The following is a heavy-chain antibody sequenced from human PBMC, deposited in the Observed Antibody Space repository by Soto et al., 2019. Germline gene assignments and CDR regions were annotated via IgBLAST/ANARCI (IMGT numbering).Heavy chain of an antibody. CDR3: XXXQNLFDY. Sequence: QLQLQESGPGLVKPSETLSLTCTVSGGSISSSSYYWGWIRQPPGKGLEWIGSIYYSGSTYYNPSLKSRVXXXXXXXXXXXXXXXXXXXXXXXXXXXXXXXQNLFDYWGQGTLVTVSS. CDR1: GGSISSSSYY. J-gene: IGHJ4*02. D-gene: IGHD1-7*01. CDR2: IYYSGST. V-gene: IGHV4-39*01.